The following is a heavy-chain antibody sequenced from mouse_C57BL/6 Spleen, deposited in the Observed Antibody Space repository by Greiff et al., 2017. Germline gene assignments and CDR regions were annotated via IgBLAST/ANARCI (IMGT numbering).Heavy chain of an antibody. J-gene: IGHJ4*01. CDR2: IDPSDSET. CDR3: ASYYYGSSSHYYAMDY. V-gene: IGHV1-52*01. Sequence: QVQLKQPGAELVRPGSSVKLSCKASGYTFTSYWMHWVKQRPIQGLEWIGNIDPSDSETHYNQKFKDKATLTVDKSSSTAYMQLSSLTSEDSAVYYCASYYYGSSSHYYAMDYWGQGTSVTVSS. D-gene: IGHD1-1*01. CDR1: GYTFTSYW.